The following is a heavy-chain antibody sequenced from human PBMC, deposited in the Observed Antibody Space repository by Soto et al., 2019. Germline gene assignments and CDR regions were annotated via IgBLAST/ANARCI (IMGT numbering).Heavy chain of an antibody. J-gene: IGHJ5*02. CDR3: ARGGVMVTDNWLDP. V-gene: IGHV4-59*08. Sequence: QVHLHESGPGLVKPSETLSLTCTVSNDSISNYYWNWIRQSPGKGLEWIGYISYPGTTNYNPPLKSRVAISLDTSKKQFSLTLSSVTAADTAVYFCARGGVMVTDNWLDPWGQGTLVTVSS. CDR1: NDSISNYY. CDR2: ISYPGTT. D-gene: IGHD2-21*02.